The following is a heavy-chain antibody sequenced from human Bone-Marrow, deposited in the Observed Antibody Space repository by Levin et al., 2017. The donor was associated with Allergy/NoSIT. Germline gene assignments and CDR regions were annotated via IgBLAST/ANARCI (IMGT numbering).Heavy chain of an antibody. CDR1: GFTVRNY. Sequence: GESLRISCAASGFTVRNYMRWFRQAPGKGLEWVSLIYSGGDTRYADSVKGRFTISRDTSKNTLSLQMNRLRTDDTAGDDCARDGGVTVGGDYWGQGTLVTVSS. CDR2: IYSGGDT. CDR3: ARDGGVTVGGDY. V-gene: IGHV3-53*01. J-gene: IGHJ4*02. D-gene: IGHD1-26*01.